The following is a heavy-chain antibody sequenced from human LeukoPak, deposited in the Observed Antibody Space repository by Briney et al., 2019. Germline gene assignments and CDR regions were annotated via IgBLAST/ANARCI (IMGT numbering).Heavy chain of an antibody. Sequence: GGSLRLSCATSGFTFSTYWMTWVRQAPGKGLEWVANIKEDGSLKYYVDSVKGRFTISRDNAKNSLYLQMSSLRVEDTAVYYCARDVLGRSGEQLDYWGQGTLVTVYS. V-gene: IGHV3-7*03. D-gene: IGHD3-3*01. CDR2: IKEDGSLK. CDR1: GFTFSTYW. J-gene: IGHJ4*02. CDR3: ARDVLGRSGEQLDY.